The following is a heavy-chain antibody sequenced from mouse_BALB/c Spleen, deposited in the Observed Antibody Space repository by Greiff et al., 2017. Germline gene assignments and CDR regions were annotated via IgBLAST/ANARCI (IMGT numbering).Heavy chain of an antibody. Sequence: EVQRVESGPGLVKPSQSLSLTCSVTGYSITSGYYWNWIRQFPGNKLEWMGYISYDGSNNYNPSLKNRISITRDTSKNQFFLKLNSVTTEDTATYYCAKTARAHYFDDWGQGTTLTVSS. D-gene: IGHD3-2*01. V-gene: IGHV3-6*02. CDR2: ISYDGSN. CDR1: GYSITSGYY. J-gene: IGHJ2*01. CDR3: AKTARAHYFDD.